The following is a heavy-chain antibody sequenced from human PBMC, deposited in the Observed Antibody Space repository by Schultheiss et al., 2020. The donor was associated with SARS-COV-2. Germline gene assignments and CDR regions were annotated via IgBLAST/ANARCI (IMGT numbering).Heavy chain of an antibody. J-gene: IGHJ6*02. CDR2: ISGSGGST. CDR1: GFTFSSYA. V-gene: IGHV3-23*01. Sequence: GGSLRLSCAASGFTFSSYAMHWVRQAPGKGLEWVSAISGSGGSTYYADSVKGRFTISRDNSKNTLYLQMNSLRAEDTAVYYCARGLVVAAAGTYYYYGMDVWGQGTTVTVSS. D-gene: IGHD6-13*01. CDR3: ARGLVVAAAGTYYYYGMDV.